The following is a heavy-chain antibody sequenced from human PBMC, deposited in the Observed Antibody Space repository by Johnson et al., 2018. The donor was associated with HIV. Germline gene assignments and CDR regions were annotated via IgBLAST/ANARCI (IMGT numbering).Heavy chain of an antibody. V-gene: IGHV3-15*01. CDR1: GFTFSKAW. J-gene: IGHJ3*02. Sequence: VQLVESGGGLVKPGGSLRLSCAASGFTFSKAWMSWVRQAPGKGLEWVGRIKSKTDGGTTDYAAPVKGRFTISSDDSKNTMYLKRNSLKTEDTAVDYCTTGTDTTTLYAFDIWGQGKMVTVSS. CDR3: TTGTDTTTLYAFDI. D-gene: IGHD1-26*01. CDR2: IKSKTDGGTT.